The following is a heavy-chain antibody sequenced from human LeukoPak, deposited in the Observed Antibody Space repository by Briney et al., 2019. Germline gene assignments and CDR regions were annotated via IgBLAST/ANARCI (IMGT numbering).Heavy chain of an antibody. CDR3: PTYINWVAGDV. D-gene: IGHD1-1*01. CDR1: GITLSNYG. V-gene: IGHV3-23*01. J-gene: IGHJ6*02. CDR2: ISDSGGRT. Sequence: GGSLRLSCAVSGITLSNYGMSWVRQGPGQWRELVAGISDSGGRTNYADSVKGRFTISRENPKNTLYLQMNSLRAEDTAIYHCPTYINWVAGDVWGQGTTVIVSS.